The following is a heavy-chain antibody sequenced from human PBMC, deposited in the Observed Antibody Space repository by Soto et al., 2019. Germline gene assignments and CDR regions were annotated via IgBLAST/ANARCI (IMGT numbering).Heavy chain of an antibody. D-gene: IGHD3-9*01. CDR1: GFTFSSYA. CDR2: VSGSGGST. V-gene: IGHV3-23*01. CDR3: AKHYGTLTGHPWFDP. Sequence: GGSLRLSCTASGFTSGFTFSSYAMSWVRQAPGKGLEWVSAVSGSGGSTYYADSVKGRFTISRDNSKNTLYLQMNSLRAEDTAVYYCAKHYGTLTGHPWFDPWGQGTLVTVSS. J-gene: IGHJ5*02.